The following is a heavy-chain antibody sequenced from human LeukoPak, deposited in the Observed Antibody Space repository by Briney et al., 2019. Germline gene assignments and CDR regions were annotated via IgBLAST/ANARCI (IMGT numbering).Heavy chain of an antibody. CDR2: IGGSGGRT. V-gene: IGHV3-23*01. J-gene: IGHJ4*02. CDR1: GFSFSVYA. D-gene: IGHD3-3*01. Sequence: GGSLRLSCAASGFSFSVYAMSWVRQAPGKGLEWVPSIGGSGGRTYYTNSVKGRFTISRENFKNTVYLEMNNLGAEDTALYYCAKGGQDFDFWRFDYWGQGNLVIVSS. CDR3: AKGGQDFDFWRFDY.